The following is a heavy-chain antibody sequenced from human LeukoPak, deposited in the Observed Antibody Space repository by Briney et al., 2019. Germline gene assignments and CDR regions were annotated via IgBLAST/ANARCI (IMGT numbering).Heavy chain of an antibody. CDR1: GFTFSSYS. D-gene: IGHD3-3*01. V-gene: IGHV3-21*01. CDR2: ISSGSSYI. CDR3: ARVPYDFWSGYSY. J-gene: IGHJ4*02. Sequence: PGGSLRLSCAASGFTFSSYSMNWVRQAPGKGLEWVSSISSGSSYIYYADSVKGRFTISRDNAKNSLYLQMNSLRAEDTAVYYCARVPYDFWSGYSYWGQGTLVTVSS.